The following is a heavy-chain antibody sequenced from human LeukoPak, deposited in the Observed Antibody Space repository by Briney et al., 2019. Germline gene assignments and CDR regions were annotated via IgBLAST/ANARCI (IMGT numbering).Heavy chain of an antibody. Sequence: TGGSLRLSCAASGFTVSSNYMSWVRQAPGKGLEWVAIISYDGGNRYYADSVKDRFTISRDNSKSTLYLQMNSLRAEDTAIYYCARVDSSGWYWYSFDDWGQGTLVTVSS. J-gene: IGHJ4*02. CDR2: ISYDGGNR. CDR3: ARVDSSGWYWYSFDD. CDR1: GFTVSSNY. D-gene: IGHD6-19*01. V-gene: IGHV3-30-3*01.